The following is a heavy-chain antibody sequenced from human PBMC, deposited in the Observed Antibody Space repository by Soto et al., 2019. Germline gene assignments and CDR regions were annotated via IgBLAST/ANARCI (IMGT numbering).Heavy chain of an antibody. CDR1: GYRFNSYW. V-gene: IGHV5-51*01. CDR3: ARRLAAAGYYYYGMDV. J-gene: IGHJ6*02. Sequence: GESLKISCEGSGYRFNSYWIAWVRQMPGKGLEWMGIIYPGDSDTKYSPSFQGQVAISVDRSISAAYLQWSSLKASDTAMYYCARRLAAAGYYYYGMDVWGQGTTVTVSS. D-gene: IGHD6-13*01. CDR2: IYPGDSDT.